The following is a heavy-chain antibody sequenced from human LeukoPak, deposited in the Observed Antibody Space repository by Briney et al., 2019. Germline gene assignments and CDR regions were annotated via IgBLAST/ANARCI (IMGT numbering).Heavy chain of an antibody. CDR2: INPNSGVT. V-gene: IGHV1-2*02. CDR3: AITYTSGSGDAFDV. CDR1: GYTFIGYY. D-gene: IGHD6-19*01. Sequence: ASVKVSCKASGYTFIGYYIHWVRQAPGQGLEWMGWINPNSGVTNSGQKFQGTVTITRDTSISTVYMELSRLSSDDTAVYFCAITYTSGSGDAFDVWGQGTMVTVSS. J-gene: IGHJ3*01.